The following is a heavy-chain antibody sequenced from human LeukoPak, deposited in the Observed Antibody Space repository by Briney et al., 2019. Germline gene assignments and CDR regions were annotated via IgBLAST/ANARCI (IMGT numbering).Heavy chain of an antibody. V-gene: IGHV5-51*04. CDR2: IYPGASDI. D-gene: IGHD5-24*01. CDR3: ASRDGYNVDY. Sequence: GESLKISCKGSGYSFSGYWIGWVRQMPGKGLEWMGIIYPGASDIRYSPSFEGQVNISADKPITTAYLQWSRLKASDTAMYYCASRDGYNVDYWGQGTLVTVSS. CDR1: GYSFSGYW. J-gene: IGHJ4*02.